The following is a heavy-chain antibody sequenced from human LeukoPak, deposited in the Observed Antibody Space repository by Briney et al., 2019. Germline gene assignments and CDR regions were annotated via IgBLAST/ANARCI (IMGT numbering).Heavy chain of an antibody. D-gene: IGHD4-23*01. J-gene: IGHJ3*02. Sequence: SETLSLTCTVSGFSISSGYYWSWIRQPPGKGLEWIGYIYYSGSTNYNPSLKSRVTISVDTSKNQFSLKLSSVTAADTAVYYCARGLLTVVTGDAFDIWGQGTMVTVSS. CDR2: IYYSGST. V-gene: IGHV4-61*01. CDR3: ARGLLTVVTGDAFDI. CDR1: GFSISSGYY.